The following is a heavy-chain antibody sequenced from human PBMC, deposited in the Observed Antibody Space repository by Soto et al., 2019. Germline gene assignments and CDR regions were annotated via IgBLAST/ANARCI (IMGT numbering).Heavy chain of an antibody. CDR2: IIPIFGTA. V-gene: IGHV1-69*05. CDR3: ARAPCGGDCYSEYYYGMDV. J-gene: IGHJ6*02. D-gene: IGHD2-21*02. CDR1: GGTFSSYA. Sequence: SVKVSCKASGGTFSSYAISWVRQAPGQGLEWMGGIIPIFGTANYAQKFQGRVTITTDESTSTAYMELSSLRSEDTAVYYCARAPCGGDCYSEYYYGMDVWAKGPRSPSP.